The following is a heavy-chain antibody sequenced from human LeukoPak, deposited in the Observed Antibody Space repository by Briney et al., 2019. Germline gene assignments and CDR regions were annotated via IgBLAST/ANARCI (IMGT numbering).Heavy chain of an antibody. CDR2: IKQDGSEK. CDR3: ARDFDSGVDY. V-gene: IGHV3-7*01. Sequence: GRSLRLSCAASGITFSSYWMSWVRQAPGKGLEWVANIKQDGSEKYYVDSVKGRFTISRDNAKNSLYLQMNSLRAEDTAVYYCARDFDSGVDYWGQGTLVTVSS. J-gene: IGHJ4*02. D-gene: IGHD3-9*01. CDR1: GITFSSYW.